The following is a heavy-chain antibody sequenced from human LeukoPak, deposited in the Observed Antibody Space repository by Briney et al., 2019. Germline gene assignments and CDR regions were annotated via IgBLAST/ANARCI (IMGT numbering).Heavy chain of an antibody. CDR2: IYPCDSDT. Sequence: GESLKISCKGSGYSFTSYWIGWVRQMPGKGLEWMGIIYPCDSDTRYSPSFQGQVTISADKSISTAYLQWSSLKASDTAMYYCARVGVYCSGGSCYSGGDAFDIWGQGTMVTVSS. CDR1: GYSFTSYW. CDR3: ARVGVYCSGGSCYSGGDAFDI. J-gene: IGHJ3*02. V-gene: IGHV5-51*01. D-gene: IGHD2-15*01.